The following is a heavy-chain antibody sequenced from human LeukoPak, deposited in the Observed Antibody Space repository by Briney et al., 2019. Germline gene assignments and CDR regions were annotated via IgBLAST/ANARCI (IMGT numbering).Heavy chain of an antibody. J-gene: IGHJ4*02. CDR2: ISSSSSTI. CDR1: GFTFSSNS. Sequence: GGSLRLSCAASGFTFSSNSMNWVRQAPGKGLEWVSYISSSSSTIYHADSVKGRFTISRDNAKNSLYLQMDNLRVEDSAFYYCARNMRPTTVAEFDFWGQGTLATVSS. D-gene: IGHD4-23*01. CDR3: ARNMRPTTVAEFDF. V-gene: IGHV3-48*01.